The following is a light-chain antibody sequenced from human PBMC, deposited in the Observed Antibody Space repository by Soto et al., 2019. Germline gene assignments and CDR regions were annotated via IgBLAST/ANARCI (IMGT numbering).Light chain of an antibody. V-gene: IGLV2-14*03. Sequence: QSALTQPASVSGSPGQSITISCSGTRSDIGSYNHVAWYQQFPGKSPKLMIYAVSDRPTGVSDRFSGSKSGITASLTISGLQTEDEADYYCISYTDRQSDLFGTGTKLTVL. CDR1: RSDIGSYNH. J-gene: IGLJ1*01. CDR2: AVS. CDR3: ISYTDRQSDL.